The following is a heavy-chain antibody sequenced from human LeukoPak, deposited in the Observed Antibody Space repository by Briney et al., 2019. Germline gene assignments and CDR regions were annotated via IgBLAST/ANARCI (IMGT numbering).Heavy chain of an antibody. Sequence: SETLSLTCTVSGGSISSYYWSWIRQPPGKGLEWIGYIYYSGSTNYNPSLKSRVTISVDTSKSQFSLKLSSVTAADTAVYYCARLRSSHSWFDPWGQGTLVTVSS. J-gene: IGHJ5*02. CDR2: IYYSGST. V-gene: IGHV4-59*08. CDR1: GGSISSYY. D-gene: IGHD3-16*01. CDR3: ARLRSSHSWFDP.